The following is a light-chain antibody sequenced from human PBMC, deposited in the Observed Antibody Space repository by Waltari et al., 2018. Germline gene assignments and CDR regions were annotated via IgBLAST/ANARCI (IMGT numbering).Light chain of an antibody. CDR1: SGSISATSY. V-gene: IGLV8-61*01. J-gene: IGLJ3*02. Sequence: QTVVTQEPSLLVSPGGTVTPTCALSSGSISATSYATWYQQTPGQAPRTLVYKANTRSSGVPDRFSGSILENKAALTITGAQADDECDYYCALYMGGGIWVFGGGTKLTVL. CDR3: ALYMGGGIWV. CDR2: KAN.